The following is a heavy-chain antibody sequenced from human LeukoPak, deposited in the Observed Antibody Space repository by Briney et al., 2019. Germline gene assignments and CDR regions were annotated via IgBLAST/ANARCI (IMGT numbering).Heavy chain of an antibody. CDR1: GGSISSSSYY. Sequence: SETLSLTCTVSGGSISSSSYYWGWIRQPPGKGLEWIGSIYYSGSTYYNPSLKSRVTISVDTSKNQFSLKLSSVTAEDTAVYYCAKVAKYYYGSETYYFFEHWGQGTPVTASS. V-gene: IGHV4-39*07. CDR3: AKVAKYYYGSETYYFFEH. D-gene: IGHD3-10*01. CDR2: IYYSGST. J-gene: IGHJ4*02.